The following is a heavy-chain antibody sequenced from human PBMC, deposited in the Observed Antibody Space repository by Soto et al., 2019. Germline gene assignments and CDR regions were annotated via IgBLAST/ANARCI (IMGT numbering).Heavy chain of an antibody. D-gene: IGHD3-22*01. J-gene: IGHJ4*02. CDR1: GDSISDYY. V-gene: IGHV4-59*08. CDR3: ARLLYYYDSSGGPNSNFDY. CDR2: IFYSGST. Sequence: SETLSLTCTVSGDSISDYYWSWIRQPPGKGLEWIGYIFYSGSTNYNPSLKSRVTISVDTSKNQFSLKLTSVTAADTAVYYCARLLYYYDSSGGPNSNFDYWGQGTLVTVSS.